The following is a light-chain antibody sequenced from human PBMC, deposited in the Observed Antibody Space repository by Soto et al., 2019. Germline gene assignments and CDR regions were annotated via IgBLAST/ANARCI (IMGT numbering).Light chain of an antibody. J-gene: IGLJ3*02. Sequence: QSALTQPASVSGSPGQSITISCTGTSSDVGGYNYVSWYQHHPGKAPKLMIYEVSNRPSGVSNRFSGSKSGNTASLTISGLQAEDEADYYCNSYTSSRTRVFGGGTKLTVL. CDR3: NSYTSSRTRV. CDR2: EVS. CDR1: SSDVGGYNY. V-gene: IGLV2-14*01.